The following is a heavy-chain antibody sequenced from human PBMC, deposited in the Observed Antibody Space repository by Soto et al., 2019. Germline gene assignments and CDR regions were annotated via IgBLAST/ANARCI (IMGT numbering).Heavy chain of an antibody. CDR1: GFTVSSYA. V-gene: IGHV3-23*01. CDR3: AKALGYCSSTSCYPHYYYYGMDV. Sequence: PGGSLRLSCAASGFTVSSYAMSWVRQAPGKGLEWVSAISGSGGSTYYADSVNGRFTISRDNSKNTLYLQMNSLRAEDTAVYYCAKALGYCSSTSCYPHYYYYGMDVWGQGTTVTVSS. D-gene: IGHD2-2*01. CDR2: ISGSGGST. J-gene: IGHJ6*02.